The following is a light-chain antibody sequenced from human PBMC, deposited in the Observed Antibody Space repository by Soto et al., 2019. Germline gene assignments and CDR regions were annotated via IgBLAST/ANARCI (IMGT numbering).Light chain of an antibody. Sequence: EIVMTQSPATLSVSPGERATLSCRASQSVSSNLAWYQQKPGQAPRLIIYGASTRANGIPARFSGSGSGTEFTLTISSLQSEDFAVYYCQQYNNWLTWTFGQGTKVDIK. J-gene: IGKJ1*01. CDR1: QSVSSN. V-gene: IGKV3-15*01. CDR2: GAS. CDR3: QQYNNWLTWT.